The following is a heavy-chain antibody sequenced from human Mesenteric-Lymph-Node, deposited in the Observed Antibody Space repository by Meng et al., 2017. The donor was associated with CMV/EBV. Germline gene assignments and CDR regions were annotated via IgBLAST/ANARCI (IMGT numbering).Heavy chain of an antibody. V-gene: IGHV3-23*01. J-gene: IGHJ5*02. D-gene: IGHD3-3*01. CDR3: AGGGPAIFSPFDP. CDR1: GFAFSNFP. CDR2: ISPSGGST. Sequence: GESLKISCATSGFAFSNFPMSWVRQAPGMGLEWVSGISPSGGSTYDADSVKGRFTISRDDSKNTLYLQMKSLRAEDTALYYCAGGGPAIFSPFDPWGQGTLVTVSS.